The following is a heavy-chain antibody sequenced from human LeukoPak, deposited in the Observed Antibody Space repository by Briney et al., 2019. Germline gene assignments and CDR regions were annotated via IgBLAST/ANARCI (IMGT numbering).Heavy chain of an antibody. V-gene: IGHV1-8*01. J-gene: IGHJ6*02. CDR3: ARGRYYGSGSYGMDV. CDR2: MNPNSGNT. D-gene: IGHD3-10*01. Sequence: AAVKVSCKASGYTFTSYDINWVRQASAQGLEGMGWMNPNSGNTGHAQKFQGRVTMTRNTSISTADMELSRLRSEDTAVYYCARGRYYGSGSYGMDVWGQGTTVTVSS. CDR1: GYTFTSYD.